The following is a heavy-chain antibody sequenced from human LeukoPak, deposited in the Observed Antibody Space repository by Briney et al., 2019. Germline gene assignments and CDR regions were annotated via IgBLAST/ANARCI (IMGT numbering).Heavy chain of an antibody. V-gene: IGHV4-4*02. D-gene: IGHD6-13*01. CDR3: ARVGIAAAGIDY. CDR2: IYHSGST. J-gene: IGHJ4*02. Sequence: SETLSLTCAVSGGSISSSNWRSWVRQPPGKGLEWIGEIYHSGSTNYNPPLKSRVTISVDKSKNQFSPKLSSVTAADTAVYYCARVGIAAAGIDYWGQGTLVTVSS. CDR1: GGSISSSNW.